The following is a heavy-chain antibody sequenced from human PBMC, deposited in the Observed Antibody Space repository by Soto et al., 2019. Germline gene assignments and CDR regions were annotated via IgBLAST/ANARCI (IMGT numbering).Heavy chain of an antibody. Sequence: SETLSLTCTVSGGSISNYYWNWMRQPPGKGLEWIGHIYYSGIINYNPSLKTRVTISLDTSKNQLSLKLKSVTPAATALYYCASSVVRVLAGGWFDSWGEGSLVTVSS. J-gene: IGHJ5*01. V-gene: IGHV4-59*01. CDR2: IYYSGII. D-gene: IGHD3-3*01. CDR3: ASSVVRVLAGGWFDS. CDR1: GGSISNYY.